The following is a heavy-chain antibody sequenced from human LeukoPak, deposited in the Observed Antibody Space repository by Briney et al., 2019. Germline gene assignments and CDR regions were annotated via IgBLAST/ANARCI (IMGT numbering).Heavy chain of an antibody. CDR3: ARVVSSSWTSYYYYYYMDV. J-gene: IGHJ6*03. D-gene: IGHD6-13*01. CDR1: GYTFTGYY. Sequence: ASVKVSCKASGYTFTGYYMHWVRQAPGQGLEWMGWINPNSGGTNYAQKFQGRVTMTRDTSISTAYMELSRLRSDDTAVYYCARVVSSSWTSYYYYYYMDVWGKGTTVTVSS. CDR2: INPNSGGT. V-gene: IGHV1-2*02.